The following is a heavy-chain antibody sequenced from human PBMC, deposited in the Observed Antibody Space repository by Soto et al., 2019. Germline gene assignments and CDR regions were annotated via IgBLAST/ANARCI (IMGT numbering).Heavy chain of an antibody. J-gene: IGHJ4*02. D-gene: IGHD1-26*01. Sequence: GGSLRLSCSASGFTVSSNYMSWVRQAPGKGLEWVSVIYSGGSTYYADSVKGRFTISRDNSKNTLYLQMNSLRAEDTAVYYCARDLAPSTTSYEVYWGQGTLVTVSS. CDR2: IYSGGST. CDR3: ARDLAPSTTSYEVY. V-gene: IGHV3-66*01. CDR1: GFTVSSNY.